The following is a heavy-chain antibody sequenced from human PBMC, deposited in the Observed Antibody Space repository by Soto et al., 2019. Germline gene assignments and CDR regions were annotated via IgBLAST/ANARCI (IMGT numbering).Heavy chain of an antibody. CDR1: GGSISGSNHY. J-gene: IGHJ4*02. CDR2: IFSSGNT. CDR3: ARAKLGELLLLDF. V-gene: IGHV4-30-4*02. D-gene: IGHD3-16*01. Sequence: PSETLSLTCSVSGGSISGSNHYWNWIRHSPGKGPEWIGYIFSSGNTYNNPSLNTRAALSVDTFKNQFSLMLTSVTAADTAVYYCARAKLGELLLLDFWGQGILVTVS.